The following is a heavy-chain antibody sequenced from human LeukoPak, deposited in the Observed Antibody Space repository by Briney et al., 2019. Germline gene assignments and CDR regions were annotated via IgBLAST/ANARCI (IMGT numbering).Heavy chain of an antibody. V-gene: IGHV4-59*01. CDR3: ARDSRSGDAFDI. Sequence: KSSETLSLTCTVSGGSISSYYWSWIRQPPGKGLEWIGYIYYSGITNYSPSLKSRVTISVDTSKNQFSLKLSSVTAADTAVYYCARDSRSGDAFDIWGQGTMVTVSS. D-gene: IGHD1-26*01. J-gene: IGHJ3*02. CDR2: IYYSGIT. CDR1: GGSISSYY.